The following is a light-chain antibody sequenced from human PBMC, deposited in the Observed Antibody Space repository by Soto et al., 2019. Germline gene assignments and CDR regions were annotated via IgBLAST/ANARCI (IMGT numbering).Light chain of an antibody. CDR1: SSDVGGYNY. Sequence: QSALTQPPSASGAPGQAVALSCTGTSSDVGGYNYVSWYQQHPGKAPKLMIYEVNKRPSGVPDRFSGSKSGNTASLTVSGLQAEYEADYYCSSYAGSSNVFGTGTKVTVL. CDR2: EVN. J-gene: IGLJ1*01. CDR3: SSYAGSSNV. V-gene: IGLV2-8*01.